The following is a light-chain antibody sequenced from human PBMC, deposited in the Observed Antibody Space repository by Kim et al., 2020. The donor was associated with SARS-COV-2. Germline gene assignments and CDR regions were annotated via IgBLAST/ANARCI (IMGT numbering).Light chain of an antibody. CDR2: DVS. CDR3: CSYAGSYSWV. Sequence: GKSFTISCAGTSSDVGGYKYVSWYQQHPGKVPKLLIFDVSRRPSGIPDRFSGSKSGNTASLTISGLQAEDETDYYCCSYAGSYSWVFGGGTQLTVL. J-gene: IGLJ3*02. CDR1: SSDVGGYKY. V-gene: IGLV2-11*03.